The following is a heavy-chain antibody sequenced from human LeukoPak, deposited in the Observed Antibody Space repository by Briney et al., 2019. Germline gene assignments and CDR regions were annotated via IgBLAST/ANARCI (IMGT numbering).Heavy chain of an antibody. D-gene: IGHD3-10*01. CDR2: IYPSDSDT. J-gene: IGHJ4*02. Sequence: GESLKISCKGSGYSFTSYWIGWVRQIPGKGLEWMGIIYPSDSDTRYSPSFQGQVTISADKSISTAYLQWSSLKASDTATYYCARTMVRGVITSSFDFWGQGTLVTVSS. V-gene: IGHV5-51*01. CDR1: GYSFTSYW. CDR3: ARTMVRGVITSSFDF.